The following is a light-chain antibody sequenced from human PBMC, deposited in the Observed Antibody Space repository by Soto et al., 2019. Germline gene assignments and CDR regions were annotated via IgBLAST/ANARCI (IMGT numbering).Light chain of an antibody. CDR1: QSIARF. V-gene: IGKV1-39*01. CDR3: QQSHSSPYT. Sequence: DLQMTQSPSSLSASIGDRITITCRTSQSIARFLNWYQQKPGKAPKLLIFAASYLRTGVPSRFSGSGSGTDFTLTISSLQPEDFATYYCQQSHSSPYTFGQGTHLDIK. CDR2: AAS. J-gene: IGKJ2*01.